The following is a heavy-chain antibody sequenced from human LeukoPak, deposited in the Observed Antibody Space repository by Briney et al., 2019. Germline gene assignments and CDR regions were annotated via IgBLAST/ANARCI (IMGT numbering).Heavy chain of an antibody. Sequence: SETLSLTCAVYGGSFSGYYWSWTRQPPGKGLEWIGEINHSGSTNYNPSLKSRVTISVDTSKNQFSLKLSSVTAADTAVYYCARRFGVRGEYDYWGQGTLVTVSS. CDR3: ARRFGVRGEYDY. J-gene: IGHJ4*02. CDR2: INHSGST. V-gene: IGHV4-34*01. CDR1: GGSFSGYY. D-gene: IGHD3-10*01.